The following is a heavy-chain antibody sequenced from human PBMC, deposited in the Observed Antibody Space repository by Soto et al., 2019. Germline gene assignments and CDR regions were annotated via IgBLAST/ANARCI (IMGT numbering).Heavy chain of an antibody. D-gene: IGHD5-12*01. CDR3: VRMGFSGGGYLSYYYYGMDI. CDR2: IYPDESDT. CDR1: GYRFTKSW. V-gene: IGHV5-51*01. Sequence: GASLKISCNGSGYRFTKSWIGRVRQKPGKGLEWMAIIYPDESDTRYSPSFQGQVTISADNSISAAYLQWSSLKASDTAMYYCVRMGFSGGGYLSYYYYGMDIWGQGTTVTVS. J-gene: IGHJ6*02.